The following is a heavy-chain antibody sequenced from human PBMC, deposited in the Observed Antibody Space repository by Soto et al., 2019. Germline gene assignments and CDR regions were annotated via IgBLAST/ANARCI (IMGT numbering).Heavy chain of an antibody. J-gene: IGHJ3*02. Sequence: PSETLSLTCTVSGGSISSGDYYWSWIRQHPGKGLEWIGYIYYSGSTYYNPSLKSRVTISVDTSKNQFSLKLSSVTAADTAVYYCARRGYYAISAFDIWGQGTMVTVSS. D-gene: IGHD2-8*01. CDR3: ARRGYYAISAFDI. V-gene: IGHV4-30-4*08. CDR2: IYYSGST. CDR1: GGSISSGDYY.